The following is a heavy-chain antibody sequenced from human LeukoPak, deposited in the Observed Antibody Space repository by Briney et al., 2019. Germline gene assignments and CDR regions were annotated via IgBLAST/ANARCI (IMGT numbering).Heavy chain of an antibody. D-gene: IGHD6-19*01. CDR2: ISGSGGTT. J-gene: IGHJ4*02. Sequence: GGSLRLSCAASGFTFSSYWMSWVRQAPGKGLEWVSEISGSGGTTYYADSVKGRFTISRDNSKNALYLQMNSLRAEDTAVYYCAKLPRSSGWYVDYWGQGTLVTVSS. CDR3: AKLPRSSGWYVDY. V-gene: IGHV3-23*01. CDR1: GFTFSSYW.